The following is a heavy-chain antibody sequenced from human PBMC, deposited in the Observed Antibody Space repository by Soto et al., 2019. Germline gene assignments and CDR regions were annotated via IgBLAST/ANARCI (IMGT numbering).Heavy chain of an antibody. CDR1: GFTFRNYA. V-gene: IGHV3-30-3*01. J-gene: IGHJ6*02. CDR3: ARGDREDIAVVVGVRPGEYGVDV. CDR2: ISYDGSNK. Sequence: QVQLVESGGGVVQPRRSLRLSCAASGFTFRNYAMHWVRQAPGKGLECVAVISYDGSNKFYRDYVKGRFTISRDNSKNTLYLQINSLRYEDTAVYYCARGDREDIAVVVGVRPGEYGVDVWGQGTTVTVSS. D-gene: IGHD2-15*01.